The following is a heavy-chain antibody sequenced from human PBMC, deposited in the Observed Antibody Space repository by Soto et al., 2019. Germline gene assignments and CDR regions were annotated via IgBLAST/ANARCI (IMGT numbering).Heavy chain of an antibody. D-gene: IGHD3-10*01. CDR3: VRRHGLTIDAYY. Sequence: SETLSLTCNVSGDSISSGRYYWSWIRQHPEKGLEWIGYIYYSGTAQYNPSLKSRVTISVDTSKNQFSLKLTSVTAADTAVYYCVRRHGLTIDAYYWGQGTLVTVSS. CDR2: IYYSGTA. J-gene: IGHJ4*02. V-gene: IGHV4-39*01. CDR1: GDSISSGRYY.